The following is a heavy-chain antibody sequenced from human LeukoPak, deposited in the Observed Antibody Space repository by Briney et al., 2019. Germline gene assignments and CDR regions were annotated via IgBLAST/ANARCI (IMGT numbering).Heavy chain of an antibody. CDR2: ISITGSTT. CDR3: ARDLYDSGFDY. D-gene: IGHD3-22*01. J-gene: IGHJ4*02. V-gene: IGHV3-48*04. CDR1: GFSFSTYS. Sequence: GGSLRLSCAASGFSFSTYSMNWVRQAPGKGLEWVSYISITGSTTYYADSVKGRFTISRDNAKNSLYLQMNSLRAEDTAVYYCARDLYDSGFDYWGQGTLVTVSS.